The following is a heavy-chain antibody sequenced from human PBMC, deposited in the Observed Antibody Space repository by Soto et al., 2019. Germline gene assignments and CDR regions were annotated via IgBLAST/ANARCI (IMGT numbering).Heavy chain of an antibody. D-gene: IGHD1-1*01. CDR2: ISFDGSHK. Sequence: QLVESGGGVVQPGRSLRLSCAASGFSFNKSSMHWVRQVPGKGLGWVAVISFDGSHKYYADSVKGRFTISRDNSKNTLYLQINSLSGEDTAVYYCARDETTVAPFDYWGQGTLVTVSS. CDR3: ARDETTVAPFDY. J-gene: IGHJ4*02. CDR1: GFSFNKSS. V-gene: IGHV3-30-3*01.